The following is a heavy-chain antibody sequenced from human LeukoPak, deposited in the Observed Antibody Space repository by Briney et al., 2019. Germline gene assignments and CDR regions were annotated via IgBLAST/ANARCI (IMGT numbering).Heavy chain of an antibody. J-gene: IGHJ4*02. CDR3: VTLYSGYDYDY. CDR1: GYTFTGYY. D-gene: IGHD5-12*01. CDR2: INPNSGGT. V-gene: IGHV1-2*02. Sequence: ASVKVSCKASGYTFTGYYMHWVRQAPGQGLEWMGWINPNSGGTNYAQKFQGRVTMTRDTSISTAYMELSRLKSDDTAVYYCVTLYSGYDYDYWGQGTLVTVSS.